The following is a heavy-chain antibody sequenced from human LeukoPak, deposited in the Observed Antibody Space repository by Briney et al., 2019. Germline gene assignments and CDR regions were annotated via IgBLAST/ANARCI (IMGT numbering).Heavy chain of an antibody. CDR2: ISSNGGST. J-gene: IGHJ4*02. Sequence: GGSLRLSCSASTFTFSSYAIHWVRQAPGKGLEYVSAISSNGGSTYYADSVKGRFTISRDNSKNTLYLQMSSLRAEDTAVYYCVRRRTTVIDYWGQGTLVTVSS. CDR1: TFTFSSYA. D-gene: IGHD4-17*01. CDR3: VRRRTTVIDY. V-gene: IGHV3-64D*06.